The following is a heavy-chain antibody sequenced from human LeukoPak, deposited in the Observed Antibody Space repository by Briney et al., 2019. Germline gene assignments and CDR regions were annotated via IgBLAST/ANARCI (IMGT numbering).Heavy chain of an antibody. CDR1: GYSISSGYY. J-gene: IGHJ5*02. D-gene: IGHD3-3*01. Sequence: SETLSLTCAVSGYSISSGYYWGWIRQPPGKGLEWIGSIYHSGSTYYNPSLKSRVTISVDTSKNQFSLKLSSVTAADTAVYYCARGLDSWSGYPSNWFDPWGQGTLVTVSS. CDR3: ARGLDSWSGYPSNWFDP. V-gene: IGHV4-38-2*01. CDR2: IYHSGST.